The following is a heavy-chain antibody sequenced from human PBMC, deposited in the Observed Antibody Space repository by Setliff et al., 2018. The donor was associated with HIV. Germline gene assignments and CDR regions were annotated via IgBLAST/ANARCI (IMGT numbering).Heavy chain of an antibody. Sequence: PSETLSLTCTVSSDSMTENLHSWSWVRQPAGKGLEWLGHVSSSGTAHYSPSLKSRITISMDTSNRRFFLTLSSVTTADTAIYYCARVVELQWGKVWSHPWGQGTLVTVSS. J-gene: IGHJ5*02. V-gene: IGHV4-61*09. CDR1: SDSMTENLHS. CDR2: VSSSGTA. D-gene: IGHD1-7*01. CDR3: ARVVELQWGKVWSHP.